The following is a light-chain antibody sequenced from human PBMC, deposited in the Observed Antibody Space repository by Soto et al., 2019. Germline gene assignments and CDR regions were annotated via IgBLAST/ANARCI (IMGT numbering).Light chain of an antibody. V-gene: IGLV2-14*01. Sequence: HSVLTRPSSVSGSPGHSITISCTGSSSDIGDYDYVPWYQQHPGKAPKVLISEVSNRPSGVSNRFSGSKSGNTASLTISGLQAEDEADYYCNSYATGNTRVFGTGTKVTVL. CDR1: SSDIGDYDY. CDR2: EVS. J-gene: IGLJ1*01. CDR3: NSYATGNTRV.